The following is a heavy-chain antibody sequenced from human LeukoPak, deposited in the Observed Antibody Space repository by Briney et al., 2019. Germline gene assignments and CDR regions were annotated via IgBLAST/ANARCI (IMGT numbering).Heavy chain of an antibody. Sequence: GGSLRLSCVASGFTFGTYSMNWVRQVPGKGLEWVASISKVENTKYADSVKGRFTISRDNAKNSLYLQMNSLRADDTAVYYCARDLDYYATDQWGQGTLVTVSS. CDR1: GFTFGTYS. V-gene: IGHV3-7*01. D-gene: IGHD3/OR15-3a*01. CDR2: ISKVENT. J-gene: IGHJ5*02. CDR3: ARDLDYYATDQ.